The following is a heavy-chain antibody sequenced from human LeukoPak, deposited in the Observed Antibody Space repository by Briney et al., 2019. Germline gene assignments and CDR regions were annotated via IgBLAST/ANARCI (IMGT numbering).Heavy chain of an antibody. CDR3: ARVGYDVLTGYYVYFDN. J-gene: IGHJ4*02. Sequence: SETLSLTCTVSGGSISNYYWSWIRQPAGKGLEWIGHIYPTGSTNYNRSLKSRVTMSIDTSKNQFSLNLRPVTAADTAVYFCARVGYDVLTGYYVYFDNWGQGTLVTVSS. CDR2: IYPTGST. D-gene: IGHD3-9*01. V-gene: IGHV4-4*07. CDR1: GGSISNYY.